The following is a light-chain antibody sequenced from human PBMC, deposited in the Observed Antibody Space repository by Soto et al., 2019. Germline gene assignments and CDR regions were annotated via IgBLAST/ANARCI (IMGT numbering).Light chain of an antibody. CDR1: QSVSSN. CDR3: QQYNNWPRT. Sequence: ELVMTQSPATLSVSPGERATPSCRASQSVSSNLAWYQQKPGQAPRLLIYGASTRATGIPARFSGSGSGTEFALTISSLQSEDFAVYYCQQYNNWPRTFGQGTKVDI. V-gene: IGKV3-15*01. J-gene: IGKJ1*01. CDR2: GAS.